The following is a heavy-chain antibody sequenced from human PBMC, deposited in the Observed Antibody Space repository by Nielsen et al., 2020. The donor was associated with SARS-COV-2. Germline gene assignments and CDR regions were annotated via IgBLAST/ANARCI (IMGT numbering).Heavy chain of an antibody. CDR2: IYYSGST. D-gene: IGHD6-19*01. CDR3: ARDSHSSGWYPTAFDI. CDR1: GGSISSGGYY. J-gene: IGHJ3*02. Sequence: SETLSLTCTVSGGSISSGGYYWGWIRQPPGKGLEWIGSIYYSGSTYYNPSLKSRVTISVDTSKNQFSLKLSSVTAADTAVYYCARDSHSSGWYPTAFDIWGQGTMVTVSS. V-gene: IGHV4-39*07.